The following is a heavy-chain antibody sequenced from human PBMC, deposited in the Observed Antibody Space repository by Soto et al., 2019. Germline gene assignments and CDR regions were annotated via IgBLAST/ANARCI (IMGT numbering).Heavy chain of an antibody. CDR1: GGSFSGYY. CDR3: AEGGVVGVRARNCFD. Sequence: QVQLQQWGAGLLKPSETLSLTCAVYGGSFSGYYWSWIRQPPGKGLEWIGEINHSGSPNYNPSLNIRITVSVDTSNVLFILKLIYVAAADTCVYYCAEGGVVGVRARNCFD. J-gene: IGHJ5*01. D-gene: IGHD2-2*01. CDR2: INHSGSP. V-gene: IGHV4-34*01.